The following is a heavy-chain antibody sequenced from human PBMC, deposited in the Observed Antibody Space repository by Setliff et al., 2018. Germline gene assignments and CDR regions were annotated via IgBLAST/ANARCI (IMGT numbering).Heavy chain of an antibody. J-gene: IGHJ3*02. CDR1: GVTLTSYP. Sequence: ASVKVSCKASGVTLTSYPIHWVRQAPGQRLEWMGWINPDNGNRKYSQRFQGRVTITGDTSASTVFLELSTLRSEDTAVYYCTRDFLGATASFDIWGQGTMVTVSS. D-gene: IGHD3-3*01. CDR3: TRDFLGATASFDI. V-gene: IGHV1-3*01. CDR2: INPDNGNR.